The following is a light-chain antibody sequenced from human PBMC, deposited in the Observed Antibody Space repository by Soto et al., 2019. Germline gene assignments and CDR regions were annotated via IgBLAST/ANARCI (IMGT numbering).Light chain of an antibody. J-gene: IGKJ4*01. V-gene: IGKV1-5*01. CDR2: DAS. CDR1: QSIIRW. Sequence: DIRMTQSPSTLSASVGDRVTITCRASQSIIRWLAWYQQKPGKAPNLLIYDASKLESGVPSRFSGSESGTEFTEFTLTINGLQPDDSATYFCQQYDSIPFTFGGGTKVEIK. CDR3: QQYDSIPFT.